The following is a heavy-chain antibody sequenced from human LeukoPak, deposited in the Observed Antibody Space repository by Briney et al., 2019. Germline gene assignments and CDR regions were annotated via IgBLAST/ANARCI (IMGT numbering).Heavy chain of an antibody. Sequence: PGGSLRLSCAASGFTFSSYAMSWVRQAPGKGLEWVSAISGSGGSTYYADSVKGQFTISRDNSKNTLYLQMNSLRAEDTAVYYCAKDAGGYCSGGSCYTPTPIEYWGQGTLVTVSS. D-gene: IGHD2-15*01. CDR2: ISGSGGST. J-gene: IGHJ4*02. CDR3: AKDAGGYCSGGSCYTPTPIEY. CDR1: GFTFSSYA. V-gene: IGHV3-23*01.